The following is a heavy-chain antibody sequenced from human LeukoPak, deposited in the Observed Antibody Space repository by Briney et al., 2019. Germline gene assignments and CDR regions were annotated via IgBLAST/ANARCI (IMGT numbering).Heavy chain of an antibody. CDR2: ISAYNGNT. J-gene: IGHJ5*02. Sequence: ASVKVSCKASGYTFTSYGISWVRQAPGQGLEWKGWISAYNGNTNYAQKLQGRVTMTTGTSTSTAYMELRSLRSDDTAVYYCARRRRNCSSTSCYFWFDPWGQGTLVTVSS. CDR3: ARRRRNCSSTSCYFWFDP. CDR1: GYTFTSYG. D-gene: IGHD2-2*01. V-gene: IGHV1-18*04.